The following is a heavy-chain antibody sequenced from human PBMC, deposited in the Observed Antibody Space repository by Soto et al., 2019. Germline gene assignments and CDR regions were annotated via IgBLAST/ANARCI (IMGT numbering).Heavy chain of an antibody. Sequence: ASVKVSCKASGYTFTSYDINWVRQATGQGLEWMGWMNPNSGNTGYAQKFQGGVTMTRNTSISTAYMELSSLRSEDTAVYYCARGCCSSTSCYYYYYGMDVWGQGTTVTVSS. CDR1: GYTFTSYD. CDR3: ARGCCSSTSCYYYYYGMDV. CDR2: MNPNSGNT. J-gene: IGHJ6*02. D-gene: IGHD2-2*01. V-gene: IGHV1-8*01.